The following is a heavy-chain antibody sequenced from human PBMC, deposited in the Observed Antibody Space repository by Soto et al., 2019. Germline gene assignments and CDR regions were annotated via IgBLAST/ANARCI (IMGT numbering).Heavy chain of an antibody. Sequence: ASVKVSCKTSGYTFTGYVVDWVRQAPGQGLDWMGWINSGNGNTKYSEKFQGRVTITRDTSASTAYMELNSLTSEDTAVYYCARGLTIFGVVIGYWGQGTLVTVSS. CDR3: ARGLTIFGVVIGY. J-gene: IGHJ4*02. D-gene: IGHD3-3*01. CDR2: INSGNGNT. CDR1: GYTFTGYV. V-gene: IGHV1-3*01.